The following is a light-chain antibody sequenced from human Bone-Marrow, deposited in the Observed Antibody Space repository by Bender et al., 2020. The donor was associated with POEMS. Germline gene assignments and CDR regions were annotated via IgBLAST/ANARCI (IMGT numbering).Light chain of an antibody. J-gene: IGLJ2*01. Sequence: SYDLSQPPSVSVSPGQTASITCSGDKLGEEYTSWYQQRPGQPPLLVIYQDAKRPSGIPERFSGSNSGNTATLTISGTQALDEADYYCQAWDSNSVVFGGGTKVTVL. CDR1: KLGEEY. V-gene: IGLV3-1*01. CDR2: QDA. CDR3: QAWDSNSVV.